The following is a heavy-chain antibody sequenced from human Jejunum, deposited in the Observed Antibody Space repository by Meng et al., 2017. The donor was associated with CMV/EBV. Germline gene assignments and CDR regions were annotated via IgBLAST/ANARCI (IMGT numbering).Heavy chain of an antibody. V-gene: IGHV3-21*01. CDR3: AGWKGFEWELKGHWFDP. J-gene: IGHJ5*02. Sequence: FTFSIYSMSWVRQEPGEGLEWVAAISNTSNYIYYAGSMKGRFTISRDNAENSVYLQVNSLRAEDTAVYYCAGWKGFEWELKGHWFDPWGQGTLVTVSS. CDR2: ISNTSNYI. CDR1: FTFSIYS. D-gene: IGHD1-26*01.